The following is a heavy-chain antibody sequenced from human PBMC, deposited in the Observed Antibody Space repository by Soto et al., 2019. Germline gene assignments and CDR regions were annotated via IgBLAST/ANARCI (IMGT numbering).Heavy chain of an antibody. Sequence: PVGSLRLSCAASGFTFSSYGMHWVRQAPGKGLEWVAVIWYDGSNKYYADSVKGRFTISRDNSKNTLYLQMNSLRAEDTAVYYCARGPPAGTYYYDSSGPGLFDYWGPGTMVTVSS. D-gene: IGHD3-22*01. V-gene: IGHV3-33*01. CDR3: ARGPPAGTYYYDSSGPGLFDY. CDR2: IWYDGSNK. J-gene: IGHJ4*02. CDR1: GFTFSSYG.